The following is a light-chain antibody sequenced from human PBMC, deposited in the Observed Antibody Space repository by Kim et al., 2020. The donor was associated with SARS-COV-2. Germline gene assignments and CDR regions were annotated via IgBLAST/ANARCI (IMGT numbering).Light chain of an antibody. CDR3: QQRGS. CDR1: QGVSNY. J-gene: IGKJ5*01. V-gene: IGKV3-11*01. Sequence: EIVLWQSPGTLSLSPGDRATLSCRASQGVSNYLAWYQQKPGQARRLLIYEASKRAAGIPARFSGSGSGSDFTLTISRLEPGDSAVYFCQQRGSFGQGTRLEIK. CDR2: EAS.